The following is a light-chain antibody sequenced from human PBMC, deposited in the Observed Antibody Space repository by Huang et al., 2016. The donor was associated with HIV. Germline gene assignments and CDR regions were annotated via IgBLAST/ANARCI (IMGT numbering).Light chain of an antibody. V-gene: IGKV1-39*01. CDR1: QSGSSY. Sequence: DIQMTQSPSSLSASLGDRVTITCRASQSGSSYLNWYQQKPGKAPKLLIYATSTLQSGVPSRFSGSGSGTDFTLTISSLQPEDFATYYCQQSYSTPRTFGQGTKLEIK. CDR3: QQSYSTPRT. J-gene: IGKJ2*01. CDR2: ATS.